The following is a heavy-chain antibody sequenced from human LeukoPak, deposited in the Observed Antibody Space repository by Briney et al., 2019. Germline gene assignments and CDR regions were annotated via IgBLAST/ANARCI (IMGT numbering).Heavy chain of an antibody. Sequence: GGSLRLSCAASGFIFSAYAMSWVRQAPGQGLEWISVIGTGGETHYADSVRGRFTISRSNFKNTLYLQMNSLRAEDTAVYYCAKRVTVTTKYFDSWGQGTLVTVSS. CDR2: IGTGGET. D-gene: IGHD4-17*01. V-gene: IGHV3-23*01. CDR1: GFIFSAYA. CDR3: AKRVTVTTKYFDS. J-gene: IGHJ4*02.